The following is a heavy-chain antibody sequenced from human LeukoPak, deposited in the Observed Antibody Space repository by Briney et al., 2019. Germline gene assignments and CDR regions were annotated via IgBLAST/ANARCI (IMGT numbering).Heavy chain of an antibody. V-gene: IGHV4-59*01. CDR3: AREELGYCSGGSCHDAFDI. J-gene: IGHJ3*02. D-gene: IGHD2-15*01. Sequence: SETLSLTCTVSGGSISSYYWSWLRQPPGEGLEGVGYIYYSGRTDYNPSLKSRVTISVDTSRNQFSLKLSSVTAADTAVYYCAREELGYCSGGSCHDAFDIRGQGSMATVSA. CDR1: GGSISSYY. CDR2: IYYSGRT.